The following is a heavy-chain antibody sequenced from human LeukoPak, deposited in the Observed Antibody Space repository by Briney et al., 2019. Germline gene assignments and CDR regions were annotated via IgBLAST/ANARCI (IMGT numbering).Heavy chain of an antibody. D-gene: IGHD6-19*01. CDR1: GGSINTYF. Sequence: SETLSLTCSVSGGSINTYFWSWIRQPPGKGLEWIGYIYYSGSTNYNPSLKSRVTISVDTSKNQFSLKLSSVTAADTAVYYCARGVTGGWYGDFQHWGQGTLVTVSS. J-gene: IGHJ1*01. CDR3: ARGVTGGWYGDFQH. V-gene: IGHV4-59*01. CDR2: IYYSGST.